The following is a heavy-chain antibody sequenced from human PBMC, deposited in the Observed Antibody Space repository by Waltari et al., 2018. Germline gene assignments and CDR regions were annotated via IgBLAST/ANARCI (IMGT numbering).Heavy chain of an antibody. J-gene: IGHJ6*02. CDR2: IYYSGST. D-gene: IGHD6-6*01. CDR3: ASHSSSRDYYYYYYGMDV. CDR1: GGSISSYY. Sequence: QVQLQESGPGLVKPSETLSLTCTVSGGSISSYYWSWIRQPPGKGLEWIGYIYYSGSTNYNPALKSRVTISVDTSKNQFSLKLSSVTAADTAVYYCASHSSSRDYYYYYYGMDVWGQGTTVTVSS. V-gene: IGHV4-59*01.